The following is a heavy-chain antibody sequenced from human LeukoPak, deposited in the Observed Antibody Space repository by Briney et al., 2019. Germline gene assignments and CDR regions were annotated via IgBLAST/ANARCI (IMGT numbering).Heavy chain of an antibody. Sequence: SETLSLTCAVSGGSISTYYWSWIRQPPGKGLEWIGYIYYSGSTNYKPSLKSRVSISVDTAKNQFSLKLSSVTAADTAVYYCARQRGPYGGYDHDAFNIWGQGTMVTVSS. V-gene: IGHV4-59*08. CDR3: ARQRGPYGGYDHDAFNI. D-gene: IGHD5-12*01. J-gene: IGHJ3*02. CDR1: GGSISTYY. CDR2: IYYSGST.